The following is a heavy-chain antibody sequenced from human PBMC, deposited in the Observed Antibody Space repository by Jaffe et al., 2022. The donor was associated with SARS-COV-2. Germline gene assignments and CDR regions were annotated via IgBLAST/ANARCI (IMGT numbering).Heavy chain of an antibody. Sequence: EVQLVESGGGLVQPGGSLRLSCAASGFTFSSYAMSWVRQAPGKGLEWVSAISGSGGSTYYADSVKGRFTISRDNSKNTLYLQMNSLRAEDTAVYYCAKDRGIAVAGTRGNQHWGQGTLVTVSS. D-gene: IGHD6-19*01. CDR3: AKDRGIAVAGTRGNQH. CDR1: GFTFSSYA. CDR2: ISGSGGST. V-gene: IGHV3-23*04. J-gene: IGHJ1*01.